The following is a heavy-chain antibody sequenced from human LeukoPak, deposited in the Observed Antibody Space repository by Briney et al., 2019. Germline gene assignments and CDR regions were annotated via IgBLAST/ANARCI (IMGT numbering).Heavy chain of an antibody. Sequence: SETLSLTCNVSGGSIRGYYWSWIRQSPEKGLEWIGYIYSSGSTNHNPSLKRRVTMSVDTSKNQLSLKVSSVTAADTAVYYCARVFDSGSQAYFYYMDVWGKGTTVIISS. CDR1: GGSIRGYY. CDR2: IYSSGST. J-gene: IGHJ6*03. D-gene: IGHD3-10*01. CDR3: ARVFDSGSQAYFYYMDV. V-gene: IGHV4-59*01.